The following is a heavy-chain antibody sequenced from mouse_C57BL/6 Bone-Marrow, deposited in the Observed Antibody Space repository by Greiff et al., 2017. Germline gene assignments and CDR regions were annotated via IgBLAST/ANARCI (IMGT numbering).Heavy chain of an antibody. CDR1: GFTFSDYY. CDR2: ISNGGGST. D-gene: IGHD1-1*01. V-gene: IGHV5-12*01. J-gene: IGHJ4*01. Sequence: EVKLMESGGGLVQPGGSLKLSCAASGFTFSDYYMYWVRQTPEKRLEWVAYISNGGGSTYYPDTVKGRFTISRDNAKNTLYLQMSRLKSEDTAMYYCAVVAPRDYWGQGTSVTVSS. CDR3: AVVAPRDY.